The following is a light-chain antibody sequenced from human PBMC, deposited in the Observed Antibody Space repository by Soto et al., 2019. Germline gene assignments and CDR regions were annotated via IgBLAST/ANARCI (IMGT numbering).Light chain of an antibody. V-gene: IGLV2-14*01. Sequence: QSALPQPASVSGSPGQSITISCTGTSSDVGGYNYVSWYQQHPGKAPKLIIFEVSNRPSGVSNRFSGSKSGNTASLTIYGLQTDDEADYYCSSSTTSGTVGVVGGGTKLTVL. CDR2: EVS. CDR1: SSDVGGYNY. J-gene: IGLJ3*02. CDR3: SSSTTSGTVGV.